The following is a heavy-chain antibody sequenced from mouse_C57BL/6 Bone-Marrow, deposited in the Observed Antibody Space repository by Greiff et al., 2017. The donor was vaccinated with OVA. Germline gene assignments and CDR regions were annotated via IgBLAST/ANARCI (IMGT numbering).Heavy chain of an antibody. CDR3: AFGSSPLYWYFDV. CDR1: GFTFSDYY. Sequence: EVKLVESGGGLVQPGGSLKLSCAASGFTFSDYYMYWVRQTPEKRLEWVAYISNGGGSTYYPDTVKGRFTISRDNAKNTLYLQMSRLKSEDTAMYYCAFGSSPLYWYFDVWGTGTTVTVSS. J-gene: IGHJ1*03. V-gene: IGHV5-12*01. D-gene: IGHD1-1*01. CDR2: ISNGGGST.